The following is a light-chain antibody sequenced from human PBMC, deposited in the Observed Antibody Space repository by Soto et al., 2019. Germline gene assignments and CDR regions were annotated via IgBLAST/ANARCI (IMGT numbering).Light chain of an antibody. J-gene: IGKJ1*01. CDR3: QQSHNAWT. CDR1: QSISTY. V-gene: IGKV1-39*01. Sequence: DIQMTQSPSSLSASVGDRVTITCRASQSISTYLNWYQQKAGLAPKLLIYAASSLQSGVPSRFSGSGSGTDFTLTISSLQPEDFATYYCQQSHNAWTFGQGTKVDIK. CDR2: AAS.